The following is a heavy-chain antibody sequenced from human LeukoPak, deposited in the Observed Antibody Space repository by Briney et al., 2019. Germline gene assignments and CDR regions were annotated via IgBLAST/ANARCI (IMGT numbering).Heavy chain of an antibody. J-gene: IGHJ5*02. CDR3: AREGGSKNWFDP. V-gene: IGHV3-48*03. CDR1: GFTFSSYE. CDR2: VTSSGGTT. Sequence: PGGSLRLSCAASGFTFSSYEMNWVRQAPGKGLELISYVTSSGGTTYYADSVKGRFTISRDNAKNSLYLQMNSLRAEDTAVYYCAREGGSKNWFDPWGQGTLVTVSS. D-gene: IGHD1-26*01.